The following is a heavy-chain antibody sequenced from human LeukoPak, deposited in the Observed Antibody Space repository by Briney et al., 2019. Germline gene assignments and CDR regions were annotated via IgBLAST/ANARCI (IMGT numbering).Heavy chain of an antibody. V-gene: IGHV4-39*01. CDR2: ISYSGNT. J-gene: IGHJ3*02. Sequence: SETLSLTCAVSGGFISSSSYYWGWIRQPPGKDLEWIGSISYSGNTYYNPSLKSRVTISVDTSKNQFSLKLSSVTAADPAVYYCASHITMVRGVAFDIWGQGTMVTVSS. CDR1: GGFISSSSYY. D-gene: IGHD3-10*01. CDR3: ASHITMVRGVAFDI.